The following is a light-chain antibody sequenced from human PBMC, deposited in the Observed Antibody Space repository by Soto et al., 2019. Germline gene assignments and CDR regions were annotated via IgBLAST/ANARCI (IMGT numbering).Light chain of an antibody. J-gene: IGLJ3*02. CDR1: SSDVGGYNY. Sequence: QSVLTQPPSASGSPGQSVTISCTGTSSDVGGYNYVSWYQHHPGAAPKLIIYEATRRPSGISNRFSGSKSGNTASLTISGLQAEDEADYYCCSFAGSNSWVFGGGTKLTVL. CDR2: EAT. CDR3: CSFAGSNSWV. V-gene: IGLV2-8*01.